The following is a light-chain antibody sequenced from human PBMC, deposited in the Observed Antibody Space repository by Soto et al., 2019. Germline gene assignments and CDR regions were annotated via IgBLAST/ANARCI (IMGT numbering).Light chain of an antibody. Sequence: NFMLTQPHSVSDSPGKTVTISCTRSSGSIASNDVQWYQQRPGSAPTTVIYENNQRPSGVPDRFSGSTDGSSNSASLTIPGLQTEDEAAYYWQSYDSSTVVFGGGTKLTVL. J-gene: IGLJ2*01. CDR1: SGSIASND. V-gene: IGLV6-57*04. CDR3: QSYDSSTVV. CDR2: ENN.